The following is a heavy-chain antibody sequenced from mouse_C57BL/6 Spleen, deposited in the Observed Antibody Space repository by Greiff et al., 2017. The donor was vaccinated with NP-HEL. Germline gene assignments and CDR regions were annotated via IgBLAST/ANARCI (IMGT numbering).Heavy chain of an antibody. CDR2: FYPGSGSI. J-gene: IGHJ3*01. CDR3: ARHEDRAYSNYPSWFAY. V-gene: IGHV1-62-2*01. D-gene: IGHD2-5*01. Sequence: VQLQQSGAELVKPGASVKLSCKASGYTFTEYTIHWVKQRSGQGLEWIGWFYPGSGSIKYNEKFKDKATLTADKSSSKVYMGLSRLTSEDSAVYFCARHEDRAYSNYPSWFAYWGQGTLVTVSA. CDR1: GYTFTEYT.